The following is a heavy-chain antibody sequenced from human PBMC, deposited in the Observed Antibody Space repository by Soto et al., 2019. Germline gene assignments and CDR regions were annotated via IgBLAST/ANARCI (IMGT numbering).Heavy chain of an antibody. CDR2: ISFSGDYI. V-gene: IGHV3-21*01. Sequence: DGVRQDPGKGLEWVSSISFSGDYICYAVSGKGRFTISRDNARNSLYLQMTRLGGDDTALYFCARATYTWTHQSWGPGTPITVS. J-gene: IGHJ5*02. D-gene: IGHD2-2*02. CDR3: ARATYTWTHQS.